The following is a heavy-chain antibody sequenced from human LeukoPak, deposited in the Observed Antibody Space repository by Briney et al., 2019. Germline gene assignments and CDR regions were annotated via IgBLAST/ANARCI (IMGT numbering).Heavy chain of an antibody. CDR3: AREDSGSYYNFYYFYMDV. D-gene: IGHD3-10*01. CDR2: IYYSGST. J-gene: IGHJ6*03. Sequence: KSSETLSLTCAVSGGSISSNSYYWGWIRQPPGKGLEWIGSIYYSGSTYYNPSLKSRVTLSVDTSKTQFYLSLSSVTAADTAVYYCAREDSGSYYNFYYFYMDVWAKGPRSPSP. CDR1: GGSISSNSYY. V-gene: IGHV4-39*07.